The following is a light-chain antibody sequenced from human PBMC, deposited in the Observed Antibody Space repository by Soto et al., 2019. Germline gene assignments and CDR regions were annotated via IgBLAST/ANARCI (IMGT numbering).Light chain of an antibody. CDR1: QGIGSY. V-gene: IGKV1-9*01. J-gene: IGKJ4*01. CDR2: AAS. Sequence: IQWTKSPSSLSASVGDRVTLTCLASQGIGSYLAWYQQKPGEAPKLLIFAASTLQSGVPSRFSGSGSGTDFTLTISSLQAEDFATYYCQQSYSTPLTFGGGTKVDI. CDR3: QQSYSTPLT.